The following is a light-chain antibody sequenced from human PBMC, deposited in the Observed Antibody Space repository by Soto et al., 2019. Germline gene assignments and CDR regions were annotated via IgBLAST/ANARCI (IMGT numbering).Light chain of an antibody. J-gene: IGKJ5*01. CDR3: QQYGRTPPTT. CDR1: QSVSSY. CDR2: ATS. Sequence: EIVLTQPPATLSLSPGERATLSCRASQSVSSYLAWYQQKPGQAPRLLIYATSTRATGIPDRFSVSGSGTDFTLTISRLEPEDFAVYYCQQYGRTPPTTFGQGTRLEN. V-gene: IGKV3-20*01.